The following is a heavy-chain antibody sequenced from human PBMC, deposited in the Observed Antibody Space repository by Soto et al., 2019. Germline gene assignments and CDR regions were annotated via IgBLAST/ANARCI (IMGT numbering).Heavy chain of an antibody. Sequence: EVPLVESGGCLVQPGGSLRLSCVASGFTIENSVMHWVRQTPGKGLMWVSRITGAGDGTLYADSVQGRFTISRDNAKNTVYLHMTGLRVEETAVYYCARAQKWRQLSLNVFDLWGQGTTVTVSS. V-gene: IGHV3-74*01. CDR1: GFTIENSV. CDR2: ITGAGDGT. D-gene: IGHD5-18*01. CDR3: ARAQKWRQLSLNVFDL. J-gene: IGHJ3*01.